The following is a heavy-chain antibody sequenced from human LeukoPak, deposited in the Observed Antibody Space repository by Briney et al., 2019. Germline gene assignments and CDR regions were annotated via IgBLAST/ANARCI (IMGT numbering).Heavy chain of an antibody. J-gene: IGHJ4*02. V-gene: IGHV5-51*01. CDR3: ARHGDTAMVLDY. D-gene: IGHD5-18*01. CDR1: GGTFSSYA. CDR2: IYPGDSDT. Sequence: KVSCKASGGTFSSYAIGWVRQMPGKGLEWMGIIYPGDSDTRYSPSFQGQVTISADKSISTAYLQWSSLKASDTAMYYCARHGDTAMVLDYWGQGTLVTVSS.